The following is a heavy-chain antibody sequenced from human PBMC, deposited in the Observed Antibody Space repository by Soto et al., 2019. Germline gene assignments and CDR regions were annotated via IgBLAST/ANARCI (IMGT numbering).Heavy chain of an antibody. D-gene: IGHD3-22*01. CDR2: IGAGGADT. V-gene: IGHV3-23*01. Sequence: EVQLLESGGGLVQPGGSLRLSCAASGFTFSSYAMSWVRQAPGKGLEWVSTIGAGGADTHYADSVKGRLTISRDNSNNALHLQMDSLRAEDTAVYYCAKSNPARDSSGYRFDYWGQGTLVTVSS. CDR3: AKSNPARDSSGYRFDY. CDR1: GFTFSSYA. J-gene: IGHJ4*02.